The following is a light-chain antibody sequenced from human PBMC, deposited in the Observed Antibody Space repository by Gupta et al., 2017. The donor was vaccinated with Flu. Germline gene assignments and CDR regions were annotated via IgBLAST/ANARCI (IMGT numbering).Light chain of an antibody. CDR2: GAA. V-gene: IGKV1-39*01. CDR3: QQSDSVPLT. CDR1: HSVTNY. Sequence: DIQMTQSPPSLSASVGDRVTISCRASHSVTNYFFWYQHKPGKAPKLLIYGAAILQTGVPSRFSGSGSGTDFVLTISGLQSEDFATYYCQQSDSVPLTFGGGTKVDI. J-gene: IGKJ4*01.